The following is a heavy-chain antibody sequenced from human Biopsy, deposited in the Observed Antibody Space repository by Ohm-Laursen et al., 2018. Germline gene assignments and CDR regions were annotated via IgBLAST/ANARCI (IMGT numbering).Heavy chain of an antibody. V-gene: IGHV4-59*07. Sequence: SHTLSLTSTVSGGSIKSYYWNWIPQSPGQGREWIGFIYYTSHTNYNPSIKSRTTISVDTSKNQFSLKVISVTAADTAVYYCARLTGDPSYWGQGILVTVSS. CDR3: ARLTGDPSY. CDR2: IYYTSHT. CDR1: GGSIKSYY. J-gene: IGHJ4*02. D-gene: IGHD7-27*01.